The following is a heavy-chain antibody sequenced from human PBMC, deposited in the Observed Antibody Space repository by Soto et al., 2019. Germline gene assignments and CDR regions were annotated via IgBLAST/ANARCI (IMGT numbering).Heavy chain of an antibody. J-gene: IGHJ4*02. CDR2: ISGSGGST. Sequence: GGSLRLSCAASGFTFSSYAMSWVRQAPGKGLEWVSAISGSGGSTYYADSVKGRFTISRDNAKNSLYLQMNSLRDEDSAVYFCARGVGTLDYWGQGTLVTVSS. CDR3: ARGVGTLDY. CDR1: GFTFSSYA. V-gene: IGHV3-23*01.